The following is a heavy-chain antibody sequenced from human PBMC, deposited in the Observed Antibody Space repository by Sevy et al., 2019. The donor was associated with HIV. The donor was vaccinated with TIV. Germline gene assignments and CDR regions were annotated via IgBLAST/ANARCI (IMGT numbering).Heavy chain of an antibody. CDR1: GFTFSSYA. CDR2: ISYDGSNK. Sequence: GGSLRLSCAASGFTFSSYAMHWVRQAPGKGLEWVAVISYDGSNKYYADSVKGRFTISRDNSKNTLYLQMNSLRAEDTAVYYCARALTQEKAFDYWGQGTLVTVSS. V-gene: IGHV3-30*04. CDR3: ARALTQEKAFDY. J-gene: IGHJ4*02.